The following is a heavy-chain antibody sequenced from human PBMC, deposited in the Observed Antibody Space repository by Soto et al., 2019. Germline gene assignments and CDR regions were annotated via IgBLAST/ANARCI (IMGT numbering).Heavy chain of an antibody. CDR3: ARHDYDSSGYHEDFDY. D-gene: IGHD3-22*01. CDR1: GGSISSSSYY. Sequence: PSETLSLTCTVSGGSISSSSYYWGWIRQHPGKGLEWIGSIYYSGSTYYNPSLKSRVTISVDTSKNQFSLKLSSVTAADTAVYYCARHDYDSSGYHEDFDYWGQGTLVTVSS. J-gene: IGHJ4*02. CDR2: IYYSGST. V-gene: IGHV4-39*01.